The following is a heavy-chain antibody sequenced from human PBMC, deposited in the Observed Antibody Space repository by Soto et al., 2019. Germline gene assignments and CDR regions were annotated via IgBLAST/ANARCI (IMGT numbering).Heavy chain of an antibody. CDR3: ARVSWTSFTFFDY. J-gene: IGHJ4*02. CDR1: EFPFSVYY. CDR2: ITDRGSTI. V-gene: IGHV3-11*01. D-gene: IGHD3-10*01. Sequence: QVQLVESGGGLVKPGGSLRLSCAASEFPFSVYYMSWIRQAPGKGLGWLSYITDRGSTIYYADSVKDRFTISRDNAKNSLYLQMNILRAEDTALYYCARVSWTSFTFFDYWAQGTLVTVS.